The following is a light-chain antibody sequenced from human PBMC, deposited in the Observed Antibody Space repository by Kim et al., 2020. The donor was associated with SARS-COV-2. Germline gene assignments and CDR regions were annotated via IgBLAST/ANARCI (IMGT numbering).Light chain of an antibody. Sequence: ALGQTVRVTCQGDSLRRYYASWYQQKAGQAPVLVIHGKNNRPSGIPDRFSGSNSGTTASLTITGAQAEDEADYFCNSRDNSGNPVVFGGGTQLTVL. J-gene: IGLJ2*01. CDR3: NSRDNSGNPVV. CDR1: SLRRYY. V-gene: IGLV3-19*01. CDR2: GKN.